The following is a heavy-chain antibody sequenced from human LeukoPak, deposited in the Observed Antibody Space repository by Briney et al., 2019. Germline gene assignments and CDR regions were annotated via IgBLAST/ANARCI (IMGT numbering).Heavy chain of an antibody. CDR1: GYNFDKFG. V-gene: IGHV1-18*01. CDR2: INTRNGNA. J-gene: IGHJ4*02. CDR3: ARDTPQHLKRYDY. Sequence: ASVKVSCEASGYNFDKFGIAWVRQAPGQGLEWMGWINTRNGNAKYAQQYQGRVTMTTDTSTSTVYMELRSLRSDDTAVYFCARDTPQHLKRYDYWGQGTQVTVSS. D-gene: IGHD6-13*01.